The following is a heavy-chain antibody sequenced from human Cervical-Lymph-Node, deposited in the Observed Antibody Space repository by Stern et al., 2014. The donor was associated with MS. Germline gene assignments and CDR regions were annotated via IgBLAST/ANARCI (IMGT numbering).Heavy chain of an antibody. CDR3: ARDQDYYYGMDV. V-gene: IGHV4-59*11. CDR1: GGSLRSHY. J-gene: IGHJ6*02. CDR2: INFAGST. Sequence: QVQLQESGPGLVKPSETLSLTCTVSGGSLRSHYWSWLRQPPGKGLEWIGYINFAGSTNYNPSLNSRVTISIDTSKNQFSLKLSSVTAADTAVYYCARDQDYYYGMDVWGQGTTVIVSS.